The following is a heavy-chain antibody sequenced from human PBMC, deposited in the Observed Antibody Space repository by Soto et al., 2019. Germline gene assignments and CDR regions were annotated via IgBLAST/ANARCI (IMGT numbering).Heavy chain of an antibody. D-gene: IGHD3-10*01. CDR2: ISGGSSYT. V-gene: IGHV3-11*05. Sequence: QVQLVESGGGLVKPGGSLRLSCAASGFSFGDSYMSWIRQSAGKGLEWLSYISGGSSYTKYAESVKGRFTISRDNARRSLFLQVNGLRADDTAIYYGAKTRVADSGYYFDHWGQGTMVTVSS. CDR3: AKTRVADSGYYFDH. J-gene: IGHJ4*02. CDR1: GFSFGDSY.